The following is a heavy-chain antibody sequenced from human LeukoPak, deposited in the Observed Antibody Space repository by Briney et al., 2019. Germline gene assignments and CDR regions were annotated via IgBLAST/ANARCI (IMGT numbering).Heavy chain of an antibody. D-gene: IGHD6-19*01. V-gene: IGHV1-46*01. CDR3: ARVRFSSGWYIAFDM. J-gene: IGHJ3*02. CDR2: IHPSGGST. Sequence: ASVKVSCKASGDTFSSNYVQWGRQAPGQGLEWMGIIHPSGGSTTYAQKFQGRVTMTRDTSTRTVYMELSSLRSEDTAMYYCARVRFSSGWYIAFDMWGQGTMVTVSS. CDR1: GDTFSSNY.